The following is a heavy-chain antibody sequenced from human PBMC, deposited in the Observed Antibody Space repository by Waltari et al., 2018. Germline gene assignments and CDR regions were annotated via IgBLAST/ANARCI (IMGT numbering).Heavy chain of an antibody. Sequence: AVYGGSFSGYYWSWIRQPPGKGLEWIGEINHSGSTNYNPSLKSRVTISVDTSKNQFSLKLSSVTAADTAVYYCARGLFDGPDYWGQGTLVTVSS. CDR2: INHSGST. CDR3: ARGLFDGPDY. J-gene: IGHJ4*02. V-gene: IGHV4-34*01. CDR1: GGSFSGYY.